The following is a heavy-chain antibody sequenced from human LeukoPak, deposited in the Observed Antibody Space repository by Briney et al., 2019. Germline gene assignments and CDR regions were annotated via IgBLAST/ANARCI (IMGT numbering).Heavy chain of an antibody. D-gene: IGHD2-2*01. CDR3: ARDCSSTSCLPSDY. V-gene: IGHV3-7*01. CDR2: IKQDGSEK. J-gene: IGHJ4*02. CDR1: GFTFRNYA. Sequence: GGSLRLSCAASGFTFRNYAMSWVRQAPGKGLEWVANIKQDGSEKYYVDSVKGRFTISRDNAKNSLYLQMNSLRAEDTAVYYCARDCSSTSCLPSDYWGQGTLVTVSS.